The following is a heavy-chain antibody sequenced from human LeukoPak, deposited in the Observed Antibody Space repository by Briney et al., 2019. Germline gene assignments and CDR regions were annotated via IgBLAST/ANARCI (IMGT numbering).Heavy chain of an antibody. Sequence: SETLFLTCTVSGASVSSSYGNWIRQPAGKGLEWIGRIYNSGSINYSPSLESRVTISVGRSKNQFSLKLTSVTAADTAVYYCANSISMDFEYWGQGILVTVSS. J-gene: IGHJ4*02. D-gene: IGHD2/OR15-2a*01. V-gene: IGHV4-4*07. CDR1: GASVSSSY. CDR2: IYNSGSI. CDR3: ANSISMDFEY.